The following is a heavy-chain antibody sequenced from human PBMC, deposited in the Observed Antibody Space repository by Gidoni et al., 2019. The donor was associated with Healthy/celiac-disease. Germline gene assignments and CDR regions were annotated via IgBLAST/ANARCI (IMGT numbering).Heavy chain of an antibody. CDR3: ARSAWQQLVYAMVGPPISYYYYGMDV. V-gene: IGHV1-8*01. J-gene: IGHJ6*02. CDR1: GYTFTSYA. CDR2: MNTNSGNT. Sequence: QVQLVQSGVEVKKPGASVKVSCKASGYTFTSYAFNWVRPATGQELEWMGWMNTNSGNTSYAQKFQGRVTMTRNTSISTAYMELSSLRSEDTAVYYCARSAWQQLVYAMVGPPISYYYYGMDVWGQGTTVTVSS. D-gene: IGHD6-13*01.